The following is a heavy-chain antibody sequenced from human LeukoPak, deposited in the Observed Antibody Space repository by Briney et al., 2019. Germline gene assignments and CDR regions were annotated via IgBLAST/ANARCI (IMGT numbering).Heavy chain of an antibody. Sequence: SETLSLTCTVSGGSISTYYWSWIRQPSGKGLEWIGHIYYSGSSRYNPSLKSRVTISVDTSKNQFSLKLSSVTAADTAVYYCARGYCTGGTCYYDGFDIWGQGTMVTVSS. CDR2: IYYSGSS. D-gene: IGHD2-15*01. CDR1: GGSISTYY. V-gene: IGHV4-59*01. CDR3: ARGYCTGGTCYYDGFDI. J-gene: IGHJ3*02.